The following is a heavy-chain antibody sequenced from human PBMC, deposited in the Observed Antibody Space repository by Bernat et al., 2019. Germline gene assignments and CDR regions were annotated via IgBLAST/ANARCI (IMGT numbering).Heavy chain of an antibody. V-gene: IGHV3-9*01. D-gene: IGHD6-19*01. Sequence: EVQLVESGAGLEQPGRSLRLSCATSAFIFDPYAMHLVRQAPGTGLEWVSGISRNSGNIGYEDSVKGRFTISRDNAKNSLYLQMNSLRPADTALYDCVKGSSAWDSPLGYWGQGTLVTVSS. J-gene: IGHJ4*02. CDR1: AFIFDPYA. CDR2: ISRNSGNI. CDR3: VKGSSAWDSPLGY.